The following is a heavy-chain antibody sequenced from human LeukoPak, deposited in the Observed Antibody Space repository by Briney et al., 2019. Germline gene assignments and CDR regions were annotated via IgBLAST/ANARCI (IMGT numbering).Heavy chain of an antibody. CDR2: IYTSGST. Sequence: SETLSLTCTVSGGSISSYYWSWIRQPAGKGLEWIGRIYTSGSTNYNPSLKSRVTMSVDTSKSQFSLKLSSVTAADTAVYYCARTPYCTNGICYQRNYFDYWGQGNLVTVSS. V-gene: IGHV4-4*07. J-gene: IGHJ4*02. CDR3: ARTPYCTNGICYQRNYFDY. CDR1: GGSISSYY. D-gene: IGHD2-8*01.